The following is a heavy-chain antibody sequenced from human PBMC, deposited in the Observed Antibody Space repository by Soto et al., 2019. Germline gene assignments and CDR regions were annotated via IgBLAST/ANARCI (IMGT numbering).Heavy chain of an antibody. D-gene: IGHD3-10*01. J-gene: IGHJ3*02. CDR3: ARRILLWSVHDAFDI. CDR2: IYPEDSDT. CDR1: GYTYPSYW. Sequence: PGESLKISCKGFGYTYPSYWIGWVRQMPGKGLEWMGIIYPEDSDTRYSPSFQGQVTISADKSISTAYLQWSSLKASDTAMYYCARRILLWSVHDAFDIWGQGTMVTVSS. V-gene: IGHV5-51*01.